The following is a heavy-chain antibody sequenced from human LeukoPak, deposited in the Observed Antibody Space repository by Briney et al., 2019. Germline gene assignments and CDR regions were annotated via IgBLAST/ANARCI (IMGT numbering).Heavy chain of an antibody. D-gene: IGHD3-22*01. J-gene: IGHJ4*02. Sequence: SGPTLVNPTQALTLTCTFSGFSLNTRGVGVGWIRQPPGRALEWLALIYWDDDRRYSPSLKSRLTITKDTSKNQVVLTMTNLDPVDTATYFCAHRKNYYDSSVFDNWGQGTLVTVSS. CDR1: GFSLNTRGVG. V-gene: IGHV2-5*02. CDR3: AHRKNYYDSSVFDN. CDR2: IYWDDDR.